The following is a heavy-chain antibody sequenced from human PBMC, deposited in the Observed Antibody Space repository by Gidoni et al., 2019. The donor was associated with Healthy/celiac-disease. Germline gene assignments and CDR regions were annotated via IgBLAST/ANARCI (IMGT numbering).Heavy chain of an antibody. V-gene: IGHV3-73*01. J-gene: IGHJ4*02. CDR1: GFPFSGSA. CDR3: TYHYYYGSGSYGDY. D-gene: IGHD3-10*01. CDR2: IRSKANSYAT. Sequence: EVQLVVSGGGLVQPGGSLKLSCAASGFPFSGSAMHWVRQASGKGLGWVGRIRSKANSYATAYAASVKGRFTISRDDSKNTAYLQMNSLKTEDTAVYYCTYHYYYGSGSYGDYWGQGTLVTVSS.